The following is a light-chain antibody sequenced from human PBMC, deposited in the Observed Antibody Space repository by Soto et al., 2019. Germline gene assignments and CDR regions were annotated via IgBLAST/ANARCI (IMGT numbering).Light chain of an antibody. CDR3: QQYYSYPWT. CDR1: QGIRSY. J-gene: IGKJ1*01. Sequence: AIRMTHSPSSLSASTGSRFTITCRASQGIRSYLAWYQQKKGKAPKLLIYAASTLQSGVPSRLRGSGYGTDLTITISCLQSEDFETYYCQQYYSYPWTFGQGTKVDIK. CDR2: AAS. V-gene: IGKV1-8*01.